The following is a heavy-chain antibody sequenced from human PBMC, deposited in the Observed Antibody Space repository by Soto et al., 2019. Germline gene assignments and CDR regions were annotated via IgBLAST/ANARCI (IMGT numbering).Heavy chain of an antibody. Sequence: SVKVSCKTSGDIFSGYSISWVRQAPGQGLEWMGGIIPIFGTTNYAQRFHGRVTITADKSTSTVYMELYSLKSEDTAVYYCASLFTGYCISTSCHYGMDVWGQGTTVTV. V-gene: IGHV1-69*06. CDR2: IIPIFGTT. CDR3: ASLFTGYCISTSCHYGMDV. CDR1: GDIFSGYS. D-gene: IGHD2-2*01. J-gene: IGHJ6*02.